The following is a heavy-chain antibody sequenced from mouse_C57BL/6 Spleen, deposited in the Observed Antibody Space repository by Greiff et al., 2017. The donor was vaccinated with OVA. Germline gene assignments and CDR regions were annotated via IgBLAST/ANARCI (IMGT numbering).Heavy chain of an antibody. CDR3: ARGIYYDYDGGWFAY. CDR2: INPNNGGT. J-gene: IGHJ3*01. CDR1: GYTFTDYY. Sequence: EVQLQQSGPELVKPGASVKISCKASGYTFTDYYMNWVKQSHGKSLEWIGDINPNNGGTSYNQKFKGKATLTVDKSSSTAYMELRSLTSEDSAVYYCARGIYYDYDGGWFAYWGQGTLVTVSA. V-gene: IGHV1-26*01. D-gene: IGHD2-4*01.